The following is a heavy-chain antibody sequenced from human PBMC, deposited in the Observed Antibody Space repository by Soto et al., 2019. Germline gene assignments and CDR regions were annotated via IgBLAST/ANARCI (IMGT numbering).Heavy chain of an antibody. D-gene: IGHD3-3*01. Sequence: GASVKVSCKASGYTFNSYDINWVRQAPGQGLEWMGWMSPNSGNTGYAQKLQGRVTMTRNTSTSTAYMELRSLRSDDTAVYYCARAYDFWSGYMNFDYWGQGTLVTVSS. CDR3: ARAYDFWSGYMNFDY. V-gene: IGHV1-8*01. CDR2: MSPNSGNT. J-gene: IGHJ4*02. CDR1: GYTFNSYD.